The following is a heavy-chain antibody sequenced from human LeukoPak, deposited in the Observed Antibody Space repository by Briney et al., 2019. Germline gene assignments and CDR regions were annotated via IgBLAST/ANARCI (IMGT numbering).Heavy chain of an antibody. Sequence: PGGSLRLSCAASGFTFSSYEMTWVRKAPGKGLEWVSYISSSGSTIYYADSVKGRFTISRDNAKNSLYLQMNSLRAEDTAVYYCARGGGSYYFDYWGQGTLVTVSS. CDR1: GFTFSSYE. J-gene: IGHJ4*02. V-gene: IGHV3-48*03. D-gene: IGHD1-26*01. CDR3: ARGGGSYYFDY. CDR2: ISSSGSTI.